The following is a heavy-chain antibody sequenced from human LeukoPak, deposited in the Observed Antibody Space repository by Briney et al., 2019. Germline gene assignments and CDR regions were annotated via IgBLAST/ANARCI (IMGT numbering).Heavy chain of an antibody. CDR2: IYRGDSDT. J-gene: IGHJ3*02. CDR1: GYSFTSYW. V-gene: IGHV5-51*01. Sequence: GESLKISCKGSGYSFTSYWIGWVLQMPGKGLEWMGIIYRGDSDTRYSPSFQGQVTISADKSISTAYLQWSSLKASDTAMYYCARPYPDITGTVGAFDIWGQGTLVTVSS. D-gene: IGHD1-20*01. CDR3: ARPYPDITGTVGAFDI.